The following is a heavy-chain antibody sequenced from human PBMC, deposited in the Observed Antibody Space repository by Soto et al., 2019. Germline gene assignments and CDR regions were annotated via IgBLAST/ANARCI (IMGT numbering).Heavy chain of an antibody. V-gene: IGHV3-23*01. CDR2: ISGSGGST. D-gene: IGHD3-22*01. CDR1: GFTFSSYT. J-gene: IGHJ4*02. Sequence: EVQLLESGGGLVQPGGSLRLSCTASGFTFSSYTMSWFRQAPGQGREWVSAISGSGGSTFYADSVKGRFAISRDNSKNTLFLQMNSLRADDTAVYYCANEGSFDSSGFYGYFHYWGQGTLVTVSS. CDR3: ANEGSFDSSGFYGYFHY.